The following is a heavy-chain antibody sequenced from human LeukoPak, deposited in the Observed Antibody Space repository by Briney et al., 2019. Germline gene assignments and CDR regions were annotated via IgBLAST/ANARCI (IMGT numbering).Heavy chain of an antibody. CDR2: IYYSGST. Sequence: SETLSLTCTVSGGSISSYYWSWIRQPPGKGLEWIGYIYYSGSTNYNPSLKSRVTISVDTSKNQFSLKLSSVTAADTAVYYCARGKESSSWYFATRYFDYWGQGTLVTVSS. D-gene: IGHD6-13*01. CDR1: GGSISSYY. CDR3: ARGKESSSWYFATRYFDY. J-gene: IGHJ4*02. V-gene: IGHV4-59*12.